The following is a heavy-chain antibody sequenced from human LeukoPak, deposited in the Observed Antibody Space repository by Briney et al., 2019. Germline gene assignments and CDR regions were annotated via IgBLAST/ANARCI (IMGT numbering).Heavy chain of an antibody. CDR2: IYHSGST. CDR3: ASLTTADAFDI. Sequence: SSETLSLTCTVSGYSISSGYYWGWIRQPPGKGLEWIGSIYHSGSTYYNPSLKSRVTISVDTSKNQFSLKVSSVTAADTAVYYCASLTTADAFDIWGQGTMVTVSS. J-gene: IGHJ3*02. V-gene: IGHV4-38-2*02. D-gene: IGHD3-22*01. CDR1: GYSISSGYY.